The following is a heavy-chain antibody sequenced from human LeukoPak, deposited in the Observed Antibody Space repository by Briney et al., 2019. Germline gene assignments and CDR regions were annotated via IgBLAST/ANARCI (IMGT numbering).Heavy chain of an antibody. CDR2: IKPDGSEK. V-gene: IGHV3-7*01. Sequence: GGSLRLSCAASGFTFNNFWMTWVRQAPGKGLEWVADIKPDGSEKHYVDSVKGRFTISRDNAKNSLYLQMNSPRVEDTAVYYCARDRGWLQFTHCFDYWGQGTLVTVTS. D-gene: IGHD5-24*01. CDR1: GFTFNNFW. CDR3: ARDRGWLQFTHCFDY. J-gene: IGHJ4*02.